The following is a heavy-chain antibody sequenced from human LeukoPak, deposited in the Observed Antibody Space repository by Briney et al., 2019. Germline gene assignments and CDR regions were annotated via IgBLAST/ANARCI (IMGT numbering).Heavy chain of an antibody. J-gene: IGHJ4*02. D-gene: IGHD3-3*01. CDR2: INPSGGST. Sequence: ASVKVSCKASGYTFTSYYMHWVRQAPGQGLEWMGIINPSGGSTSYAQKFQGRVTMTRDMSTSTVYMELSSLRSEDTAVYYCARTLGYYDFWSGYYAGYYFDYWGQGTLVTVSS. CDR1: GYTFTSYY. CDR3: ARTLGYYDFWSGYYAGYYFDY. V-gene: IGHV1-46*01.